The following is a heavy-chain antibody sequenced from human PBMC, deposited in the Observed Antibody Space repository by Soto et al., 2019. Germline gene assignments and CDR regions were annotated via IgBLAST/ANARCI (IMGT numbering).Heavy chain of an antibody. CDR2: IIPIFGTA. CDR1: GVTFSSYA. Sequence: GASVKVSCKASGVTFSSYAISWVRQAPGQGLEWMGGIIPIFGTANYAQKFQGRVTITADESTSTAYMELSSLRSEDTAVYYCARPYCSSTSCLNWFDPWGQGTLVTVSS. D-gene: IGHD2-2*01. J-gene: IGHJ5*02. CDR3: ARPYCSSTSCLNWFDP. V-gene: IGHV1-69*13.